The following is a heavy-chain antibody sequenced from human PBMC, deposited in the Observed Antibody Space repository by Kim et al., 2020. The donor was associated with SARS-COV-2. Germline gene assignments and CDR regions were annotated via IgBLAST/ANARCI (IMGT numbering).Heavy chain of an antibody. CDR3: AQDHPSSGWPAFDS. J-gene: IGHJ4*02. CDR2: VNNGGNA. D-gene: IGHD6-19*01. CDR1: GFTFSSRA. Sequence: GGSLRLSCAASGFTFSSRAMSWVRQAPGKGPEWVASVNNGGNAYYADSVKGRFTVSRDITRDTLYLQMNSLRAEDTALYFCAQDHPSSGWPAFDSWGQG. V-gene: IGHV3-23*01.